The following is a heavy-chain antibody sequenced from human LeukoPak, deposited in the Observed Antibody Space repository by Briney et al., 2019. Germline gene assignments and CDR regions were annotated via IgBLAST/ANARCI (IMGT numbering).Heavy chain of an antibody. J-gene: IGHJ4*02. V-gene: IGHV3-23*01. CDR2: ISGSGGST. Sequence: PGGSLRLSCAASGFTFSSYAVSWVRQAPGKGLEWVSAISGSGGSTYYADSVKGRFTISRDNSKNTLYLQMNSLRAEDTAVYYCAKDVYFMTTVTTTDYWGQGTLVTVSS. D-gene: IGHD4-17*01. CDR3: AKDVYFMTTVTTTDY. CDR1: GFTFSSYA.